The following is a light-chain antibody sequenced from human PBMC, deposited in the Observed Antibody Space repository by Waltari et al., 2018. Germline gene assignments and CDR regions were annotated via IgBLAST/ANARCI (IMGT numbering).Light chain of an antibody. J-gene: IGLJ1*01. CDR2: RSN. CDR1: NSNIERNS. CDR3: AAWDDSLSVSYV. Sequence: QSVLTQPPSASGTPGQTVTISCSGTNSNIERNSVFWYQQLPGTAPNLLIYRSNQRPSGVPARFSGSKSVTSASLAISGLRSEDEADYYCAAWDDSLSVSYVFGSGTKVTV. V-gene: IGLV1-47*01.